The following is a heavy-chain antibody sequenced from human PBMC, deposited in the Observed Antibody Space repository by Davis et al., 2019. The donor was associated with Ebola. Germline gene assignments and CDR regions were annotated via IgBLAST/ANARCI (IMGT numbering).Heavy chain of an antibody. D-gene: IGHD3-3*01. Sequence: GESLKIFCAASGFIFSNYWMTWVRQAPGKALVWVANIEQDGSVTYYVDSVRSRFTISRDNAKNSLDLQMSSLRAEDTAVYYCAREYEDVLGFLEWGKKRDYYGMDVWGQGTKVTVPS. CDR1: GFIFSNYW. V-gene: IGHV3-7*01. CDR3: AREYEDVLGFLEWGKKRDYYGMDV. J-gene: IGHJ6*02. CDR2: IEQDGSVT.